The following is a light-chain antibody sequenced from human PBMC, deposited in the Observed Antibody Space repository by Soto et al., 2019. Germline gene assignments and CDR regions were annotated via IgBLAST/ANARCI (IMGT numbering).Light chain of an antibody. CDR2: DAS. V-gene: IGKV3-11*01. CDR3: QQYGSSLIT. Sequence: DIVLTQSPATLSLSPGERATLSCRASQSVSSYLAWYQQKPGQAPRLLIYDASNRATGIPARFSGSGSGTDFTLTISSLEPEDVAVYYCQQYGSSLITLGQGTRLEIK. CDR1: QSVSSY. J-gene: IGKJ5*01.